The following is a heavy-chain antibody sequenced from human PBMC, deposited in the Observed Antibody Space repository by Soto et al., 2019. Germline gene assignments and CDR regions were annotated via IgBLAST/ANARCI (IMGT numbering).Heavy chain of an antibody. CDR3: ARMAGPRYFDL. J-gene: IGHJ2*01. CDR1: GGSFSGFY. V-gene: IGHV4-34*01. CDR2: INHSGSS. Sequence: SETLSLTCAVHGGSFSGFYWTWIRQPPGKGLEWIGEINHSGSSNYNPPLQSRLTMSLDTPRNQFPLRLNSVTAADTAVYYCARMAGPRYFDLWGRGTLVT.